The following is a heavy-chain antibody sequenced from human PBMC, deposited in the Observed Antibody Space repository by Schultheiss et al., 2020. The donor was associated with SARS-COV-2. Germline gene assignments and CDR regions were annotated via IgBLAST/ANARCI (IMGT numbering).Heavy chain of an antibody. V-gene: IGHV4-39*07. CDR1: GGSISSSSYY. J-gene: IGHJ4*02. D-gene: IGHD6-6*01. Sequence: SETLSLTCTVSGGSISSSSYYWGWIRQPPGKGLEWIGEIYHSGSTNYNPSLKSRVTISVDTSKNQFSLKLSSVTAADTAVYYCARERSSIAARRFDYWGQGTLVTVSS. CDR3: ARERSSIAARRFDY. CDR2: IYHSGST.